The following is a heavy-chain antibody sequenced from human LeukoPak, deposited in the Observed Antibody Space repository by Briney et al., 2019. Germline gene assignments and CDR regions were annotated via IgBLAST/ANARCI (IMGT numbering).Heavy chain of an antibody. CDR3: VRRAAVRGMDF. V-gene: IGHV3-23*01. CDR2: ISGSGDST. J-gene: IGHJ6*02. Sequence: GGSLRLSCTASGFTFSDYAMSWVRQAPGKGLEWVASISGSGDSTNYGDSVKGRFTISRDNFKRTVHLEMSNLRADDTAMYYCVRRAAVRGMDFWGLGTTVMVSS. D-gene: IGHD1-14*01. CDR1: GFTFSDYA.